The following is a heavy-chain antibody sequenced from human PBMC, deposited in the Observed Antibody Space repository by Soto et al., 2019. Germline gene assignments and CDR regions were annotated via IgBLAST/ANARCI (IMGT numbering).Heavy chain of an antibody. CDR3: ANENYYDSSGYDY. J-gene: IGHJ4*02. D-gene: IGHD3-22*01. CDR2: ISGSGGST. Sequence: EVQLLESGGGLVQPGGSLRLFCAASGFTFSSYAMSWVRQAPGKGLERVSAISGSGGSTYYADSVKGRFTISRDNSKNTLYLQMNSLRAEDTAVYYCANENYYDSSGYDYWGQGTLVTVSS. CDR1: GFTFSSYA. V-gene: IGHV3-23*01.